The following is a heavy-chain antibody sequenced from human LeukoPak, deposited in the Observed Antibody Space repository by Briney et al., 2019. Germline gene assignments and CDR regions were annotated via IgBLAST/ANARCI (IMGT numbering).Heavy chain of an antibody. CDR3: ARVYQPRWYYYYYMDV. CDR1: GGSISSGGYS. V-gene: IGHV4-30-2*01. J-gene: IGHJ6*03. Sequence: PSQTLSLTCAVSGGSISSGGYSWSWIRQPPGKGLEWIGYIYHSGSTYYNPSLKSRVTISVDRSKNQFSLKLSSVTAADTAVYYCARVYQPRWYYYYYMDVWGKGTTVTVSS. CDR2: IYHSGST. D-gene: IGHD2-2*01.